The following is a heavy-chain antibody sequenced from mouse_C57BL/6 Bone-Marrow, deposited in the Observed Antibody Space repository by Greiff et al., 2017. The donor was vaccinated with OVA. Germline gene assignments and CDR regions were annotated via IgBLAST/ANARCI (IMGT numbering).Heavy chain of an antibody. CDR1: GFTFSDYG. CDR3: ARLPCWYFDV. Sequence: EVKLVESGGGLVKPGGSLKLSCAASGFTFSDYGMHWVRQAPEKGLEWVAYISSGSSTIYYADTVKGRFTISRDNAKNTLFLQMTSLRSEDTAVYYCARLPCWYFDVWGTGTTVTVSS. V-gene: IGHV5-17*01. J-gene: IGHJ1*03. CDR2: ISSGSSTI.